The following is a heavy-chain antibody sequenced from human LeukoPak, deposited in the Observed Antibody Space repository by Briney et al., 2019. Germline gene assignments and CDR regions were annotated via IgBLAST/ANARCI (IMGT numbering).Heavy chain of an antibody. CDR3: VGDRDPSAD. D-gene: IGHD4/OR15-4a*01. J-gene: IGHJ4*02. CDR1: GGSISGDY. Sequence: SETLSVTCTVSGGSISGDYWSWIRQPPGKGLEWIGYIYYSGSTNYNPSLKSRVTISVDTSKNQFSLKLSSVTAADTAVYYCVGDRDPSADWGQGILVTVSS. CDR2: IYYSGST. V-gene: IGHV4-59*01.